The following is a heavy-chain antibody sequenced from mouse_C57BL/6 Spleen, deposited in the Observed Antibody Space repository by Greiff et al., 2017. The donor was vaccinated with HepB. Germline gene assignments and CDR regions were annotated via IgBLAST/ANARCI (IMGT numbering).Heavy chain of an antibody. V-gene: IGHV1-61*01. CDR3: ARTYYSNEMDY. CDR2: IYPSDSET. CDR1: GYTFTSYW. J-gene: IGHJ2*01. Sequence: QVQLQQPGAELVRPGSSVKLSCKASGYTFTSYWMDWVKQRPGQGLEWIGNIYPSDSETHYNQKFKDKATLTVDKSSSTAYMQLSSLTSEDSAVYYCARTYYSNEMDYWGQGTTLTVSS. D-gene: IGHD2-5*01.